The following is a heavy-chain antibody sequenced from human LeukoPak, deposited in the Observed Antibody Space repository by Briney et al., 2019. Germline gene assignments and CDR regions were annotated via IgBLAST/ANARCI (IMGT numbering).Heavy chain of an antibody. CDR2: LYYSGST. D-gene: IGHD1-14*01. V-gene: IGHV4-39*01. CDR3: AMTPRTYYYYMDV. Sequence: SETLSLTCTVSGGSISSSSYYWGWIRQPPGKGLEWIGSLYYSGSTYYNPSLKSRVTISVDTSKNQFSLKLSSVTAADTAVYYCAMTPRTYYYYMDVWGKGTTVTISS. J-gene: IGHJ6*03. CDR1: GGSISSSSYY.